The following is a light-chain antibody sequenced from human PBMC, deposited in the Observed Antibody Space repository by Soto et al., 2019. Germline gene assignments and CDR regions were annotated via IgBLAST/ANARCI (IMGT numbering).Light chain of an antibody. V-gene: IGKV1-27*01. Sequence: DIQMTQSPSSLSASVGDRVTISCRASQAIRNYLAWYQQKPGKVPQLLIYAASTLEAGVPPRFSGSGSGTDFTLTIASLQPEDVATYYCQKYDSASFTFGPGTKVDVK. CDR2: AAS. J-gene: IGKJ3*01. CDR1: QAIRNY. CDR3: QKYDSASFT.